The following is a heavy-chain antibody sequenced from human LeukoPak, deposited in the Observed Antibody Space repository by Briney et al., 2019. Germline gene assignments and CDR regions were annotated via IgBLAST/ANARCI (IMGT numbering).Heavy chain of an antibody. CDR3: AHTGWATPANSFDT. CDR1: GFSLSTDGAG. J-gene: IGHJ4*02. Sequence: SGPALVKPTQTLTLTCAFSGFSLSTDGAGVGWIRQPPGKALEWIALIYWNDDERYSPSLRTRLSISKDNSNNRVVLRLTNVDLVDTATYYCAHTGWATPANSFDTWGQGTLVTVSS. CDR2: IYWNDDE. V-gene: IGHV2-5*01. D-gene: IGHD2-2*01.